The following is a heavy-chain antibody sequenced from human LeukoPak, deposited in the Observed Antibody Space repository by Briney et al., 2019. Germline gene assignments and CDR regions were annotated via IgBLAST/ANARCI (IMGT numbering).Heavy chain of an antibody. CDR2: IDTSGST. CDR1: GGSISSYH. CDR3: ARGIVRGVTAPDI. J-gene: IGHJ3*02. D-gene: IGHD3-10*02. V-gene: IGHV4-4*07. Sequence: SETLSLTCTVSGGSISSYHWSWIRQPAGKGLEWMGRIDTSGSTNYNPSLNGRVTMSVDTSRTQFYLNLRSVTAADTAVYYCARGIVRGVTAPDIWGQGTVVTVSS.